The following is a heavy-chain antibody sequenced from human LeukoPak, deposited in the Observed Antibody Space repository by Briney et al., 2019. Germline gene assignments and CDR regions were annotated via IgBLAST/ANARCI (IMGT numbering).Heavy chain of an antibody. CDR3: AKWPEGAMDYFDY. J-gene: IGHJ4*02. Sequence: HPGGSLRLSCAASGFSFSSYAMNWARQAPVKGLEWVSAISGDGTRTYYADSVKGRFTISRDNSKNTLYLEMSSLRVEDTAIYYCAKWPEGAMDYFDYWGQGTLVTVSS. CDR2: ISGDGTRT. V-gene: IGHV3-23*01. CDR1: GFSFSSYA. D-gene: IGHD3-16*01.